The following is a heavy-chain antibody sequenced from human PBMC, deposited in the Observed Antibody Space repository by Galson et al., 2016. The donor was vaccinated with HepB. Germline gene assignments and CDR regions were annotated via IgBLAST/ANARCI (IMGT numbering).Heavy chain of an antibody. CDR1: GFTFSSYG. CDR2: IWNDGSSK. Sequence: SLRLSCAASGFTFSSYGMHWVRQAPGKGLGWVAVIWNDGSSKYYADSVKGRFTISRDNSKNTLYLQMNSLRAEDTAVYYCARGCGGSPGCYYTDFWGQGTLVTVSS. D-gene: IGHD2-15*01. J-gene: IGHJ4*02. CDR3: ARGCGGSPGCYYTDF. V-gene: IGHV3-33*01.